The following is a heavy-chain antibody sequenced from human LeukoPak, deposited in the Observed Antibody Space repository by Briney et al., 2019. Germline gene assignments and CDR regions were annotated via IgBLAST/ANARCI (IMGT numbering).Heavy chain of an antibody. Sequence: SETLSLTCTVSGGSISSSYYYWGWIRQPPGKGLEWIATVSYSGNTYYSPSLKSRITISVDTSKNQFSLKLSSVTAADTAVYYCARHQDDSSGYYYTASFDYWGQGTLVTVSS. CDR3: ARHQDDSSGYYYTASFDY. CDR2: VSYSGNT. V-gene: IGHV4-39*01. CDR1: GGSISSSYYY. J-gene: IGHJ4*02. D-gene: IGHD3-22*01.